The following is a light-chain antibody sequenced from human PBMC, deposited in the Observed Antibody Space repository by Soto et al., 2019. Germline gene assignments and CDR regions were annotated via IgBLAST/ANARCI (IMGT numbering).Light chain of an antibody. Sequence: DVQMTQSPSSLSAFVGDTVTITCRASQGIINYLSWFQQKPGKAPKSLIYEASKLQSGVPSKFSGSGSGTDFTLTISNLQPEDFATYYCQQYNHYPATFGQGTRLEIK. V-gene: IGKV1-16*02. J-gene: IGKJ5*01. CDR3: QQYNHYPAT. CDR2: EAS. CDR1: QGIINY.